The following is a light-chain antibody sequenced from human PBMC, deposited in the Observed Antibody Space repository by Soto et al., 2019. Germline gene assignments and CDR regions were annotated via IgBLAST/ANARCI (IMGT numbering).Light chain of an antibody. V-gene: IGKV2-28*01. J-gene: IGKJ1*01. Sequence: VVMTQSPLSLPVTLGQPASISCRSSQSLLHSNGFNYLDWYLQRPGQSPQLLIYMASSRASGVPDRFSGSGSGTDFTLTITRVEAEDVGIYYCMQAVQTPWSFGQGTKVDIK. CDR2: MAS. CDR1: QSLLHSNGFNY. CDR3: MQAVQTPWS.